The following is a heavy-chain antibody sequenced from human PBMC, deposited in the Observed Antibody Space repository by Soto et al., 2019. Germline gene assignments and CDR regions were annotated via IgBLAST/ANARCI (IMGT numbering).Heavy chain of an antibody. V-gene: IGHV3-30*18. CDR2: ISYDGGSK. J-gene: IGHJ4*02. CDR3: GKVLGGWGGLDY. CDR1: GFSFSSFG. Sequence: QVHLVESGGGVVQPGRSLRLYCAASGFSFSSFGMCWVRQTPGKGLEWVAVISYDGGSKYYPDSVKGRFTISRDNAKNTLYLQMNSLTVEDTAVYYCGKVLGGWGGLDYWGQGTLVTVSS. D-gene: IGHD7-27*01.